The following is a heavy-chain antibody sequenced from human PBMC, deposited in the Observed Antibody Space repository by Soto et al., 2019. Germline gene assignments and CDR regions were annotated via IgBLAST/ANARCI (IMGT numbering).Heavy chain of an antibody. V-gene: IGHV3-21*01. D-gene: IGHD5-12*01. CDR1: GFTFSSYS. Sequence: EVQLVESGGGLVKPGGSLRLSCAASGFTFSSYSMNWVRQAPGKGLEWVSSISSSSSYIYYADSVKGRFTISRDNAKNSLYLQMNSLRAEDTAVYYCARSPDPPMVATWYFDYWGQGTLVTVSS. J-gene: IGHJ4*02. CDR3: ARSPDPPMVATWYFDY. CDR2: ISSSSSYI.